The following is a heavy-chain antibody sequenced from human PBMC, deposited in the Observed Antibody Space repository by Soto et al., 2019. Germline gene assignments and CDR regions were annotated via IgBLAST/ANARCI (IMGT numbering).Heavy chain of an antibody. J-gene: IGHJ4*02. Sequence: QVQLVQSGAEVKKPGSSVKVSCQASGGTFSSYTISWVRQTPGQGLEWMGRIIPILGIANYAQKFQGRVTITAEKSTSTAYMELSSLRSEVTAVYYCARTTVRAAQIAYWGQGTLVTVSS. CDR2: IIPILGIA. D-gene: IGHD4-4*01. V-gene: IGHV1-69*02. CDR1: GGTFSSYT. CDR3: ARTTVRAAQIAY.